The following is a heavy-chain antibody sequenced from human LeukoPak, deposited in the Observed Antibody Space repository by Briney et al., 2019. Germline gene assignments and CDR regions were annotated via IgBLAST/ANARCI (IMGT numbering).Heavy chain of an antibody. V-gene: IGHV3-23*01. CDR3: AKEVPYYSSSSGSYYFDY. J-gene: IGHJ4*02. Sequence: PGGSLRLSCAASGFTFSSSAMSWVRQAPGKGLEWVSAISGSGGSTYYADSVKGRFTISRGNSKNTLYLQMNSLRAEDTAVYYCAKEVPYYSSSSGSYYFDYWGQGTLVTVSS. D-gene: IGHD6-6*01. CDR1: GFTFSSSA. CDR2: ISGSGGST.